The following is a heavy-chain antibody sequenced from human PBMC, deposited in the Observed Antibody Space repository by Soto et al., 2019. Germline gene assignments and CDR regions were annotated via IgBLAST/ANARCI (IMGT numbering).Heavy chain of an antibody. CDR3: AKDNEVYANSAGYFDY. CDR2: ISGSGSTT. J-gene: IGHJ4*02. Sequence: GGSLRLSCAASGFTFSNFAMGWVRQAPGKGLEWVSTISGSGSTTYYADSVKARFTISRDNSRNTVFLQMRSLRAEDTAVYFCAKDNEVYANSAGYFDYWGQGALVTVSS. V-gene: IGHV3-23*01. CDR1: GFTFSNFA. D-gene: IGHD7-27*01.